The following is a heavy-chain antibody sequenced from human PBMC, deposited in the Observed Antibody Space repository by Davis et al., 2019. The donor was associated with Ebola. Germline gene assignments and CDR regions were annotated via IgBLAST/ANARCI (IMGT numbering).Heavy chain of an antibody. CDR2: INSNNGET. CDR3: AREFLVTGYKCADL. CDR1: SYNFIEYF. J-gene: IGHJ5*02. V-gene: IGHV1-2*02. Sequence: ASVKVSCKASSYNFIEYFFHWFRQAPGQGLEWMGRINSNNGETNYAQKFQGRVTMTRDMSITTTYMELSSLRTDDTAIYYCAREFLVTGYKCADLWGQGTLVTVSS. D-gene: IGHD3-9*01.